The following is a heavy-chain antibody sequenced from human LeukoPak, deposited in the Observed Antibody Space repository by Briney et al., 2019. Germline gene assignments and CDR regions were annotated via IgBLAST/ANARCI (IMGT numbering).Heavy chain of an antibody. D-gene: IGHD5-24*01. CDR2: INPNSGGT. J-gene: IGHJ6*02. Sequence: ASVKVSCKASGYTFTGYYMHWVRQAPGQGLEWMGWINPNSGGTNYAQKFQGRVTKTRDTSISTAYMELSRLRSDDTAVYYCARGRWLQNYYGMDVWGQGTTVTVSS. CDR3: ARGRWLQNYYGMDV. V-gene: IGHV1-2*02. CDR1: GYTFTGYY.